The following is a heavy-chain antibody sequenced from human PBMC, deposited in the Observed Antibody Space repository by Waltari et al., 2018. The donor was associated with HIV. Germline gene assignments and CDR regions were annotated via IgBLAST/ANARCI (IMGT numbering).Heavy chain of an antibody. CDR1: GGSISSSSYY. J-gene: IGHJ4*02. CDR3: ASLPFSGIPVYFDY. CDR2: IYYSGST. V-gene: IGHV4-39*01. Sequence: QLQLQESGPGLVKPSETLSLTCTVSGGSISSSSYYWGWIRQPPGKGLEWIGSIYYSGSTYYNPSLKSRVTISVDTSKNQFSLKLSSVTAADTAVYYCASLPFSGIPVYFDYWGQGTLVTVSS.